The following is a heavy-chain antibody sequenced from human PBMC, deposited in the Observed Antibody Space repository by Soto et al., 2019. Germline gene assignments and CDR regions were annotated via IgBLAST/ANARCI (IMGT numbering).Heavy chain of an antibody. J-gene: IGHJ4*02. CDR3: VKQAHGLDGVAFDY. CDR1: GFIFSEST. V-gene: IGHV3-64D*06. D-gene: IGHD2-15*01. Sequence: GGSLRLSCSASGFIFSESTIYWVRQVPGKGLEAISAVSTSGRSTYYADSVKDRFTISRDNSKNTLFLQMGSLRPEDTAIYYCVKQAHGLDGVAFDYWGQGTQVTVPS. CDR2: VSTSGRST.